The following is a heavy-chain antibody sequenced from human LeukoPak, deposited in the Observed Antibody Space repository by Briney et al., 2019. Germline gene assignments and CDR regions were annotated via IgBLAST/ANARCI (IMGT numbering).Heavy chain of an antibody. CDR2: MNPNSGNT. J-gene: IGHJ4*02. Sequence: ASVKVSCKASGYTFTSYDINWVRQATGQGLEWMGCMNPNSGNTGYAQKFQGRVTMTMNTSISTAYMELSSLRSEDTAVYYCARVVTMVRGVPLGYWGQGTLVTVSS. V-gene: IGHV1-8*01. CDR1: GYTFTSYD. D-gene: IGHD3-10*01. CDR3: ARVVTMVRGVPLGY.